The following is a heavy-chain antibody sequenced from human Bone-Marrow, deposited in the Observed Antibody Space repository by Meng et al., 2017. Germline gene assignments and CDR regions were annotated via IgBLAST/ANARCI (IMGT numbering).Heavy chain of an antibody. J-gene: IGHJ6*01. CDR1: GGTFSSYA. CDR2: IIPIFGTA. D-gene: IGHD5-12*01. CDR3: ARVSSGYDSTYYYYGMDV. V-gene: IGHV1-69*05. Sequence: SVKVSCKASGGTFSSYAISWVRQAPGQGLEWMGGIIPIFGTANYAQKFQGRVTITTDESTSTAYMELSSLRSKDTAVYYCARVSSGYDSTYYYYGMDVWGQGTTVTGSS.